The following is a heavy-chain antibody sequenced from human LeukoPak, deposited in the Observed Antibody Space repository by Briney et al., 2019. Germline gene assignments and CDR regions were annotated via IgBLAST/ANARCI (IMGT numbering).Heavy chain of an antibody. D-gene: IGHD5-18*01. CDR3: ARHGGGYSYGPFFYFDY. CDR2: IYYSGST. V-gene: IGHV4-39*01. CDR1: GGSFSSSSYY. J-gene: IGHJ4*02. Sequence: SETLSLTCTVSGGSFSSSSYYWGWIRQPPGKGLEWIGSIYYSGSTYHNPSLKSRATISVDTSKNQFSLKLNSVTAADTAVYYCARHGGGYSYGPFFYFDYWGQGTLVTVSS.